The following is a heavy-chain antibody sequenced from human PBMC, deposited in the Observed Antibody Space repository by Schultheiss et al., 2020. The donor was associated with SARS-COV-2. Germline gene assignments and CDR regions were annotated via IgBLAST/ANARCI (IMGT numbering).Heavy chain of an antibody. Sequence: SETLSLTCTVSGGSISSGDYYWGWIRQPPGKGLEWIGSIYYSGSTYYNPSLKSRVTISVDTSKNQFSLKLSSVTAADTAVYYCARGSAAAGRANWFDPWGQGTLVTVSS. D-gene: IGHD6-13*01. CDR2: IYYSGST. CDR3: ARGSAAAGRANWFDP. J-gene: IGHJ5*02. CDR1: GGSISSGDYY. V-gene: IGHV4-39*01.